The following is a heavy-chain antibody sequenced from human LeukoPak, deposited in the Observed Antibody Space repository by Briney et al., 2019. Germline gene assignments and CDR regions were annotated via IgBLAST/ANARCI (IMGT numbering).Heavy chain of an antibody. J-gene: IGHJ5*02. V-gene: IGHV4-38-2*02. CDR1: GYSISNGYY. CDR2: IYPSGKT. Sequence: PSETLSLTCTVSGYSISNGYYWGWIRQPPGKGPEWIGSIYPSGKTYYHSSLKSRVTISLDTSKNQFSLKMKSVTAADTAVYYCARDGYDYDSIGSHPPVWFDPWGQGTLVAVSS. D-gene: IGHD3-22*01. CDR3: ARDGYDYDSIGSHPPVWFDP.